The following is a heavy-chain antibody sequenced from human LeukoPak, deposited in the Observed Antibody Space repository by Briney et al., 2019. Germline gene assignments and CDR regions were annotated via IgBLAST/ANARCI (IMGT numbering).Heavy chain of an antibody. CDR1: GFTFDDYA. CDR2: ISGSGGST. Sequence: PGGSLRLSCAASGFTFDDYAMHWVRQAPGKGLEWVSAISGSGGSTYYADSVKGRFTISRDNSKNTLYLQMNSLRAEDTAVYYCAKDRHNWNYDAPLQYWGQGTLVTVSS. V-gene: IGHV3-23*01. D-gene: IGHD1-7*01. J-gene: IGHJ4*02. CDR3: AKDRHNWNYDAPLQY.